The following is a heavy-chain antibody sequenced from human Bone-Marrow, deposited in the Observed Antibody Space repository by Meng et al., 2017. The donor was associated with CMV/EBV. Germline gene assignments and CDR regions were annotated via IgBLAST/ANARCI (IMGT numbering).Heavy chain of an antibody. D-gene: IGHD4-23*01. CDR3: VRDLGSTPAIFFDY. V-gene: IGHV1-18*01. CDR2: ISAYNGQK. CDR1: GGTFSSYA. J-gene: IGHJ4*02. Sequence: ASVKVSCKASGGTFSSYAIRWVRQAPGQGLEWMGWISAYNGQKNYAQKFQGRVTMTTDTSTNTAYMDLRSLRSDDTAVYYCVRDLGSTPAIFFDYWGQGTLVTVPS.